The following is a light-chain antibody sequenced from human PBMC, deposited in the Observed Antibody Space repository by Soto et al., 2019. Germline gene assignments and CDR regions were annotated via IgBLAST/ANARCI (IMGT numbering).Light chain of an antibody. CDR2: AAS. CDR1: QGISSY. Sequence: AIRMTQSPSSFSASTGDRVTITCRASQGISSYLAWYQQKPGKAPKLLIYAASTLQSGVPSRFSGSGSGTEFTLTISSLQSEDLAVYYCQQYANWPKTFGQGTKVDIK. J-gene: IGKJ1*01. V-gene: IGKV1-8*01. CDR3: QQYANWPKT.